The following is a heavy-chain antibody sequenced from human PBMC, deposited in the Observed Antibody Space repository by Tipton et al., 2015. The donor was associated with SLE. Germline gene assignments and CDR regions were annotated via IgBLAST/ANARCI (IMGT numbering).Heavy chain of an antibody. Sequence: TLSLTCTVSGGSISSHYWSWIRQPPGKGLEWIGYIYYSGSTNYNPSLKSRVTISVDTSKNQFSLKLSSVTAADTAVYYCAGQRGWSWFDPWGQGTLVTVSS. CDR3: AGQRGWSWFDP. CDR2: IYYSGST. V-gene: IGHV4-59*11. CDR1: GGSISSHY. J-gene: IGHJ5*02. D-gene: IGHD6-25*01.